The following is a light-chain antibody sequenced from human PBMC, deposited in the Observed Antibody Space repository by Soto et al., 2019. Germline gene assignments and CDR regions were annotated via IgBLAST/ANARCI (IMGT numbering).Light chain of an antibody. CDR1: SSDVGNYNS. CDR3: CSYAGSHTYV. Sequence: QSVLTQPRSVSGSPGQSVTMSRTGASSDVGNYNSVSWYQQHPGKAPKLIIYDVRKRPSGVPDRFSGSKSGNTASLTISGLQAEDEADYFCCSYAGSHTYVFGTGTKVTVL. CDR2: DVR. J-gene: IGLJ1*01. V-gene: IGLV2-11*01.